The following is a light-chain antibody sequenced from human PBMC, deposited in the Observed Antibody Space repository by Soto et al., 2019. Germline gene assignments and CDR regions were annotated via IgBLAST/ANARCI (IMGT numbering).Light chain of an antibody. CDR1: QSISSY. CDR2: AAS. CDR3: QQSYSRTRT. V-gene: IGKV1-39*01. Sequence: DIQMTQYPSSLSASVGDRFTITWGASQSISSYLNWYQQKPGQAPKLLIYAASSLQSRVPSRLSGSGYGTDYTLTISSLQTEDFATYFCQQSYSRTRTFGHGTKVDIK. J-gene: IGKJ1*01.